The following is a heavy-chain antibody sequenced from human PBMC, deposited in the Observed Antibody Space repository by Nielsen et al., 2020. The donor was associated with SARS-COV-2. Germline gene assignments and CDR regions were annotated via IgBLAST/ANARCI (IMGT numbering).Heavy chain of an antibody. J-gene: IGHJ4*02. V-gene: IGHV3-7*01. CDR2: IKPDGSEK. CDR1: GFTFSSLW. CDR3: ARDRDVDYFDS. Sequence: GESLKISCAASGFTFSSLWMSWVRQVPGKGLEWVADIKPDGSEKFYVDSVKGRFTISRDNAKNSMSLQMNSLRVEDTAVYYCARDRDVDYFDSWGQGTLVTVSS.